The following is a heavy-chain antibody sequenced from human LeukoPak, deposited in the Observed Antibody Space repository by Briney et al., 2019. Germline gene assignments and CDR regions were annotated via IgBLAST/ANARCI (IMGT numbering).Heavy chain of an antibody. CDR2: IYYSGST. CDR3: ARLPIFGVVVYAFDI. V-gene: IGHV4-59*01. CDR1: GGSISSYY. J-gene: IGHJ3*02. D-gene: IGHD3-3*01. Sequence: SETLSLTCTVSGGSISSYYWSWIRQPPGKGLEWIGYIYYSGSTNYNPSLKSRVTISVDTSKNQFSLKLSSVTAADTAVYYCARLPIFGVVVYAFDIWGQGTMVTVSS.